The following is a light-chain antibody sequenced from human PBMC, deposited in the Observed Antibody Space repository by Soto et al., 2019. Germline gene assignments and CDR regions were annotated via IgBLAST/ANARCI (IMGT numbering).Light chain of an antibody. CDR2: GES. CDR1: QSVSSDD. J-gene: IGKJ2*01. V-gene: IGKV3-20*01. Sequence: EVVLTQSPGTLSLSPGERATLSCRASQSVSSDDLAWYQQKPGQAPRILIYGESSRATGIPDRFSGSGSGIDFTLTISRLEPEDFALYYCQQYGSHTLGQGTKLEFK. CDR3: QQYGSHT.